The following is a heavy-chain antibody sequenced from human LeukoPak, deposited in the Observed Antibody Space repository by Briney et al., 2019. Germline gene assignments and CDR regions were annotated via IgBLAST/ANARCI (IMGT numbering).Heavy chain of an antibody. CDR3: TRDEGDDYFDN. CDR1: GFPFSDAW. V-gene: IGHV3-15*04. CDR2: IERKTDSGTT. D-gene: IGHD3-16*01. J-gene: IGHJ4*02. Sequence: GGSLGLSCAASGFPFSDAWMSWVRQAPGKGLEWVDRIERKTDSGTTEYAAPVKGRFTISRDDSKNTLYLQMNSLKTEDTGVYYCTRDEGDDYFDNWGKGTLVTVSS.